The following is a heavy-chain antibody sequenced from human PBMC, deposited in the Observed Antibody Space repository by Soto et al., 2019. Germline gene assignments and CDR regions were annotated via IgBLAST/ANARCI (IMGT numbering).Heavy chain of an antibody. J-gene: IGHJ4*02. D-gene: IGHD3-22*01. CDR3: ARHNSGQWYYDSSAYFDY. CDR2: IDPSDSYT. Sequence: PGESLKISCKGSGYSFTSYWISLVRQIPGKVLEWMGRIDPSDSYTNYSPSFQGNVTISDDKSISTAYLQWSSLKASDTAMYYCARHNSGQWYYDSSAYFDYWGQGTLVTVSS. CDR1: GYSFTSYW. V-gene: IGHV5-10-1*01.